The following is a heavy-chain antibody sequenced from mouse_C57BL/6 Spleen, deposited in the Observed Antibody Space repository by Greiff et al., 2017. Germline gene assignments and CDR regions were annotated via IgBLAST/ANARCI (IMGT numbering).Heavy chain of an antibody. D-gene: IGHD2-1*01. CDR1: GYTFTSYW. Sequence: QVQLQQPGTELVKPGASVKLSCKASGYTFTSYWMHWVKQRPGQGLEWIGNINPSNGGTNYNEKFKSKATLTVDKSSSTAYMQLSSLTSEDSAVXYCARGGYGNPRAMDYWGQGTSVTVSS. V-gene: IGHV1-53*01. J-gene: IGHJ4*01. CDR2: INPSNGGT. CDR3: ARGGYGNPRAMDY.